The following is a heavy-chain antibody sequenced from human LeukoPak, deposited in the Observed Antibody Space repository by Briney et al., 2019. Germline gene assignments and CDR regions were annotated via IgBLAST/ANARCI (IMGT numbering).Heavy chain of an antibody. CDR2: ISSSSSYI. J-gene: IGHJ4*02. CDR3: ARDSSSWAFDY. D-gene: IGHD6-13*01. Sequence: GGSLRLSCAASGFTFSSYSMNWVRQAPGKGLEWVSSISSSSSYIYYADSVKGRFTISRDNAKNSLYLQTNSLRAEDTAVYYCARDSSSWAFDYWGQGTLVTVSS. V-gene: IGHV3-21*01. CDR1: GFTFSSYS.